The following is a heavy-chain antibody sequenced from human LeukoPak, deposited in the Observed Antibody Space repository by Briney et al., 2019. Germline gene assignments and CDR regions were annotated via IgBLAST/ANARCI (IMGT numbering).Heavy chain of an antibody. D-gene: IGHD3-10*01. J-gene: IGHJ4*02. CDR2: IHSGGTT. CDR3: ASRAPVRGVTPFDY. V-gene: IGHV3-66*01. Sequence: GGSLRLSCAASGFTVDSNHMSWVRQPPGKGLEWVSVIHSGGTTYYADSVKGRFTISRDNSKNTLYLQMNSLRAEDTAVYYCASRAPVRGVTPFDYWGQGTLVTVSS. CDR1: GFTVDSNH.